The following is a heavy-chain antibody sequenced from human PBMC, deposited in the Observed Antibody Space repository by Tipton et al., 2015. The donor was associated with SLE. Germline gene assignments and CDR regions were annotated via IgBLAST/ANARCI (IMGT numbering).Heavy chain of an antibody. CDR3: ARSLLAQFDYGMDV. CDR1: GFTFSHYW. Sequence: SLRLSCAASGFTFSHYWMHWVRQGPGKGLVWVSRITSDGSGTNYADSVKGRFTISRDNSKNTLYLQMNSLRAEDTAVYYCARSLLAQFDYGMDVWGQGTTVTVSS. V-gene: IGHV3-74*01. D-gene: IGHD3-10*01. CDR2: ITSDGSGT. J-gene: IGHJ6*02.